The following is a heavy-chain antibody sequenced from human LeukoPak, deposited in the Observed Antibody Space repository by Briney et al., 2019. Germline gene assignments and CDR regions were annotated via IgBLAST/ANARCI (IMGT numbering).Heavy chain of an antibody. CDR2: IYYNGST. J-gene: IGHJ4*02. CDR1: GGFISGYY. Sequence: SETLSLTCTVSGGFISGYYWSWIRQSPGKGLEWIGYIYYNGSTSHNPSLKSRLTISVDTSKKQFSLKLSSVTAADTAVYYCARIGHEDYYFDYWGQGTLVTVSS. V-gene: IGHV4-59*01. CDR3: ARIGHEDYYFDY.